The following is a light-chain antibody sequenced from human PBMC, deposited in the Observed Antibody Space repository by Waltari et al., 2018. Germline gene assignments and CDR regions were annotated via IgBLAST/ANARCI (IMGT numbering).Light chain of an antibody. Sequence: AIQLTQSPSSLSASLGDRVTITCRASQGVRNDLGWYQQKPGKAPKLLIYAASSLQSGVPSRFRGSGSGTDFTLTISSLQPEDFATYYCLQDYNYPLTFGGGTKVEIK. CDR3: LQDYNYPLT. CDR2: AAS. V-gene: IGKV1-6*01. CDR1: QGVRND. J-gene: IGKJ4*01.